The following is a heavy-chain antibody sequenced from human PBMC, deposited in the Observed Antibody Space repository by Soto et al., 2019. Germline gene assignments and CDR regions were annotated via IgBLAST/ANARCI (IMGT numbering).Heavy chain of an antibody. CDR1: GGTFSSYS. J-gene: IGHJ4*02. Sequence: QVQLVQSGAEVKKPGSSVKVSCKASGGTFSSYSISWVRQAPGQGLEWMGRIIPILGLANYAQKFQGRVTIIAGKSTSTVYIDLRSLRSEDTAVYYCSSPMNWSGGSCYFSYFDYWGQGTLVTVSS. D-gene: IGHD2-15*01. CDR3: SSPMNWSGGSCYFSYFDY. CDR2: IIPILGLA. V-gene: IGHV1-69*02.